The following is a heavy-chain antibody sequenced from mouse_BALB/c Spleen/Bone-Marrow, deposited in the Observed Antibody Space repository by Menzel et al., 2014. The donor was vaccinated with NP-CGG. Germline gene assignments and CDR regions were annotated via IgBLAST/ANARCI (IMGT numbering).Heavy chain of an antibody. V-gene: IGHV1-52*01. CDR2: IDPYDSET. CDR1: GYTFTSYW. D-gene: IGHD2-4*01. CDR3: ARRRGTMITTRDAMDY. J-gene: IGHJ4*01. Sequence: QVQLQQPGAELVRPGASVKLSCKASGYTFTSYWMNWVKQRPEQGLGWIGRIDPYDSETHYNQKFKDKAILTVDKSSSTANMQLSSLTSEDSAVFYCARRRGTMITTRDAMDYWGQGTSVTVSS.